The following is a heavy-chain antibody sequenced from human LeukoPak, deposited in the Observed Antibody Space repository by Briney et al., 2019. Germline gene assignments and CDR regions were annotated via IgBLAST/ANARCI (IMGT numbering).Heavy chain of an antibody. J-gene: IGHJ4*02. V-gene: IGHV4-39*07. CDR3: ARLPGYCSGGSCYGYFDY. D-gene: IGHD2-15*01. CDR2: IYYSGST. Sequence: SETLSLTCTVSGGSISSSSYFWGWIRQPPGKGLEWIGHIYYSGSTYYNPSLKSRVTISVDTSKNQFSLQLSSVTAADTAVYYCARLPGYCSGGSCYGYFDYWGQGTLVTVSS. CDR1: GGSISSSSYF.